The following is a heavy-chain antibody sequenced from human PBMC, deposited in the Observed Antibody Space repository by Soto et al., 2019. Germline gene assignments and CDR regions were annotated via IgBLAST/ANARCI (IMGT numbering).Heavy chain of an antibody. CDR2: INSGGGTT. Sequence: GGSLRLSCAASGFTFITYWMHWFRQAPGKGLVWVSRINSGGGTTTYADSVKGRFTISRDNAKNTLYLQMNGLRAEDTAVYYCARWFTYGNFDYFDYWGQGTQVTVSS. CDR1: GFTFITYW. D-gene: IGHD3-10*01. V-gene: IGHV3-74*01. CDR3: ARWFTYGNFDYFDY. J-gene: IGHJ4*02.